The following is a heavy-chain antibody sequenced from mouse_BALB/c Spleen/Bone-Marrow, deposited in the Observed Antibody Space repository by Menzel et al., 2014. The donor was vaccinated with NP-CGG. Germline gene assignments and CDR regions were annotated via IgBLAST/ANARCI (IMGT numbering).Heavy chain of an antibody. V-gene: IGHV2-6-2*01. CDR1: GFSLTSYG. J-gene: IGHJ4*01. CDR3: ARSGTDYAMYY. CDR2: IWSDGST. D-gene: IGHD4-1*01. Sequence: VQRVESGPELVAPSQSLYLTCTVSGFSLTSYGLHWVRQPPGKGLEWLGVIWSDGSTTYYSALKSRLSISKDNYKRQLILKMNSLQADDTAMCFCARSGTDYAMYYWGQGTSVTVSS.